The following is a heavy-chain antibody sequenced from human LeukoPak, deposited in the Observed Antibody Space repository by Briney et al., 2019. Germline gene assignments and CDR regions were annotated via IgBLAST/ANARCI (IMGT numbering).Heavy chain of an antibody. J-gene: IGHJ4*02. CDR2: IYHSGST. Sequence: SETLSLTCAVSGGSISSSNWWSWVRQPPGKGLEWIGEIYHSGSTNYNPSIKSRVTISVDKSKNQFSLKLSSVTAADAAVYYCARLYYYDSSGYTPFDYWGQGTLVTVSS. D-gene: IGHD3-22*01. CDR1: GGSISSSNW. V-gene: IGHV4-4*02. CDR3: ARLYYYDSSGYTPFDY.